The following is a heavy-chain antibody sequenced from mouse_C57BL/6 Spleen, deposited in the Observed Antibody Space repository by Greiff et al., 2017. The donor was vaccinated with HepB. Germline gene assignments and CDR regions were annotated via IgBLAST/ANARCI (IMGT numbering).Heavy chain of an antibody. D-gene: IGHD1-1*01. Sequence: VKLLESGPELVKPGASVKISCKASGYAFSSSWMNWVKQRPGKGLEWIGRIYPGDGDTNYNGKFKGKATLTADKSSSTAYMQLSSLTSEDSAVYFCAEGDYGSSYSYAMDYWGQGTSVTVSS. CDR2: IYPGDGDT. CDR3: AEGDYGSSYSYAMDY. J-gene: IGHJ4*01. V-gene: IGHV1-82*01. CDR1: GYAFSSSW.